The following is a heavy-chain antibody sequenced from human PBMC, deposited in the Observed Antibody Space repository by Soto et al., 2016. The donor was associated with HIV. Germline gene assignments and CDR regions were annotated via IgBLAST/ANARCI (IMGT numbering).Heavy chain of an antibody. J-gene: IGHJ4*02. V-gene: IGHV3-21*01. Sequence: EVQLVESGGGLVKPGGSLRLSCAASGFTFSSYSMNWVRQAPGKGLEWVSSISSSSSYIYYADSVKGRFTISRDNAKNSLYLQMNSLRAEDTAVYYCARDRSGYQMFDYWGQGTLVTVSS. D-gene: IGHD5-12*01. CDR3: ARDRSGYQMFDY. CDR1: GFTFSSYS. CDR2: ISSSSSYI.